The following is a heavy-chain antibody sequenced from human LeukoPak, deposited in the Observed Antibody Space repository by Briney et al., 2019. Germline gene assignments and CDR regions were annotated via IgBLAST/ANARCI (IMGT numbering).Heavy chain of an antibody. D-gene: IGHD3-10*01. V-gene: IGHV3-23*01. CDR3: AKIPPRLWFGEYYFDY. J-gene: IGHJ4*02. CDR1: GFTFSSYA. Sequence: GGSLRLSCAASGFTFSSYAMSWVRQAPGKGLEWVSAISGSGGSTYYADSVKGRFTISRDNSKNTLYLQMNSLRAEDTAVYYCAKIPPRLWFGEYYFDYWGQGTLVTVSS. CDR2: ISGSGGST.